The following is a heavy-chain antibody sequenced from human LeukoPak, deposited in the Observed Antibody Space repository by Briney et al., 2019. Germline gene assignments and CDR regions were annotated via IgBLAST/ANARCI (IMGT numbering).Heavy chain of an antibody. CDR1: GYTFTGYY. V-gene: IGHV1-2*02. Sequence: ASVKVSCKASGYTFTGYYMHWVRQAPGQGLEWMGWINPNSGGTNYAQKFQGRVTMTRDTSISTAYMELSRLRSDDTAEYYCARLSGSYYFIDYWGQGTLVTVSS. D-gene: IGHD1-26*01. CDR3: ARLSGSYYFIDY. CDR2: INPNSGGT. J-gene: IGHJ4*02.